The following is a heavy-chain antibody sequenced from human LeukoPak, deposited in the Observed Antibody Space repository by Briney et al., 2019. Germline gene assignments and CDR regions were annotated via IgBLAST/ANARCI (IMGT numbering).Heavy chain of an antibody. V-gene: IGHV3-21*01. Sequence: GGSLRLSCATSGFTFSNYGMNLVRQAPGKGLDWVSSISSTSAYIYYADSVKGRFTISRDNAKNSLYLQMDSLRAEDTAVYYCARLDSGRDYFDYWGQGTLVTVSS. CDR3: ARLDSGRDYFDY. J-gene: IGHJ4*02. D-gene: IGHD1-26*01. CDR2: ISSTSAYI. CDR1: GFTFSNYG.